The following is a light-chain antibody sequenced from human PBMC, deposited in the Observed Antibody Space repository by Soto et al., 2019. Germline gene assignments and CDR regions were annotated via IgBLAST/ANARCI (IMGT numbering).Light chain of an antibody. CDR3: QSYDSSLSGSEV. V-gene: IGLV1-40*01. CDR2: GNS. J-gene: IGLJ1*01. CDR1: SSNIGAGYD. Sequence: QSVLTQPPSVSGAPGQRVTISCTGSSSNIGAGYDVHWYRQLLGTAPKLLIYGNSNRPSGVPDRFSGSKSGTSASLAITGLQAEDEADYYCQSYDSSLSGSEVFGTGTKVTVL.